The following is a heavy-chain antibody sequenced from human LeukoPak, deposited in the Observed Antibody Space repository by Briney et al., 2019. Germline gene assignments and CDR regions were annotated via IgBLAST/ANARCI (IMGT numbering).Heavy chain of an antibody. CDR2: IYYSGST. CDR1: GCSISSYY. CDR3: ARHHLSGWDDYYFDY. D-gene: IGHD6-19*01. J-gene: IGHJ4*02. Sequence: AETLSLTCTVSGCSISSYYWSWIRQPPGKGLEWVGYIYYSGSTNYNAALKSRVTISVDKSKNQFSLKLRSVTAGDTAVYYCARHHLSGWDDYYFDYWGQGTLVTVSS. V-gene: IGHV4-59*08.